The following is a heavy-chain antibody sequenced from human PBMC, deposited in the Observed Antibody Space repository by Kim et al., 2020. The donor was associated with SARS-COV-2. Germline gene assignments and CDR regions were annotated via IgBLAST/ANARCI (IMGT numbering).Heavy chain of an antibody. V-gene: IGHV4-59*01. Sequence: SETLSLTCTVSGGSISSYYWSWIRQPPGKGLEWIGYIYYSGSTNYNASLKSRVTISVDTSKNQFSLKLSSVTAADTAVYYCARGNEGCYDLGGVNWFDPWGQGTLVTVSS. CDR1: GGSISSYY. D-gene: IGHD5-12*01. J-gene: IGHJ5*02. CDR3: ARGNEGCYDLGGVNWFDP. CDR2: IYYSGST.